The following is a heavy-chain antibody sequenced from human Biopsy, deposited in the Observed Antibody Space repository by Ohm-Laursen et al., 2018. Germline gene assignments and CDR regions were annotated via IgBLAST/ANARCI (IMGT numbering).Heavy chain of an antibody. CDR3: ARLTRSTPTTGV. CDR2: LNTNSGDT. Sequence: SSVKVSCKASGYIFTGYYMHWVRQAPGQGLEWMGWLNTNSGDTEYAENFQGRVTMTRDTSISTAYMELSRLRSDNTAVYYCARLTRSTPTTGVWGQGTLVTVSS. J-gene: IGHJ4*02. CDR1: GYIFTGYY. D-gene: IGHD2-8*01. V-gene: IGHV1-2*02.